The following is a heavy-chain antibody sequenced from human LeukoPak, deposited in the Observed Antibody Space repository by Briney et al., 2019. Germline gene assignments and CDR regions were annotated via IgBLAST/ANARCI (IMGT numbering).Heavy chain of an antibody. CDR2: ISRSASTI. Sequence: GGSLRLSCAASGFTLTDYSMNWVRQAPGKGLEWVSYISRSASTIDYADSVKGRFTISRDSAKNSLDLQMNSLRDDDTAVYYCARDYIWAFDMWGHGTMVTVSS. V-gene: IGHV3-48*02. CDR1: GFTLTDYS. CDR3: ARDYIWAFDM. J-gene: IGHJ3*02. D-gene: IGHD3-9*01.